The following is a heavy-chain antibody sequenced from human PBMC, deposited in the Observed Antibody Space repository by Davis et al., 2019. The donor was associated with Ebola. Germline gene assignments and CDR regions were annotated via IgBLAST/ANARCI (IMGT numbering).Heavy chain of an antibody. V-gene: IGHV3-30*02. D-gene: IGHD3-3*02. Sequence: GGSLRLSCAGFGFTFSSYGMHWVRQAPGRGLEWVAIVWYDGSNKYYADSVKGRFTISRDNSKNTLYLQMNSLRAEDTAVYYCAKDHLDYWGQGTLVTVSS. J-gene: IGHJ4*02. CDR1: GFTFSSYG. CDR2: VWYDGSNK. CDR3: AKDHLDY.